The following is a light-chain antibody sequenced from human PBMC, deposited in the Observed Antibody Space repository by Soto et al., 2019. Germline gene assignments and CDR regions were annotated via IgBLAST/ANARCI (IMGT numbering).Light chain of an antibody. J-gene: IGLJ3*02. CDR2: EVS. V-gene: IGLV2-14*02. Sequence: QSALTQPASVSGSPGQSITISCTGTSSDVGSYNFVSWFQQHPGKVPKLIIYEVSNRPSGVSNRFSGSKSGNTASLTISGLQAEDEADYYCSSYTSSSTWVFGGGTKLTVL. CDR3: SSYTSSSTWV. CDR1: SSDVGSYNF.